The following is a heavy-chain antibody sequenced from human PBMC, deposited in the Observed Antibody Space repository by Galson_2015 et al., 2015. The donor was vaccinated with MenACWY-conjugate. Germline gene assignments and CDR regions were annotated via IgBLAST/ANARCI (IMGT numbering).Heavy chain of an antibody. V-gene: IGHV3-66*01. J-gene: IGHJ1*01. Sequence: SLRLSCAASGFTVSGNYMSWVRQAPGKGLEWVSIIYSGGSAYYADSVKGRFTISRDISKNTLYLQLNSLRAEDTAVYYCARVGSSSSCLYFHHWGQGTLVTVSS. CDR3: ARVGSSSSCLYFHH. D-gene: IGHD6-13*01. CDR1: GFTVSGNY. CDR2: IYSGGSA.